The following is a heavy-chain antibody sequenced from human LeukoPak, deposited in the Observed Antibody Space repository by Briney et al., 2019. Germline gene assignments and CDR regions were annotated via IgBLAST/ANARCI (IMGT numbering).Heavy chain of an antibody. CDR3: ARDEGFNGWLDP. CDR2: IYHSGST. D-gene: IGHD2-8*01. V-gene: IGHV4-30-2*01. J-gene: IGHJ5*02. CDR1: GGSISSGGYY. Sequence: PSQTLSLTCTVSGGSISSGGYYWSWIRQPPGKGLEWIGYIYHSGSTYYNPSLKSRVTISVDRSKNQFSLKLSSVTAADTAVYYCARDEGFNGWLDPWGQGTLVTVSS.